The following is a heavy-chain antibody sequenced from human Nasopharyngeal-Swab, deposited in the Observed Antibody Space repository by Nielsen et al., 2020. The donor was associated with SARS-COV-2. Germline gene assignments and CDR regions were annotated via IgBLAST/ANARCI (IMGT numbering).Heavy chain of an antibody. CDR3: ARAGNYHYDSSGYMSDNWFDP. J-gene: IGHJ5*02. Sequence: ASVKVSCKASGYTFTSYGISWVRQAPGQGLEWMGWISAYNGNTNYAQKLQGRVTMTTDTSTSTAYMELRSLRSDDTAVYYCARAGNYHYDSSGYMSDNWFDPWGQGTLVTVSS. D-gene: IGHD3-22*01. CDR1: GYTFTSYG. CDR2: ISAYNGNT. V-gene: IGHV1-18*01.